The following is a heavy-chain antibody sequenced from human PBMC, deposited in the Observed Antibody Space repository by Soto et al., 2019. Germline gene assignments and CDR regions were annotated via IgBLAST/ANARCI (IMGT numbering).Heavy chain of an antibody. V-gene: IGHV4-30-4*01. CDR1: GGSISSGDYY. J-gene: IGHJ5*02. Sequence: SETLSLTCTVSGGSISSGDYYWSWIRRPPGKGLELIGYIYYSGSTYYNPSLKSRVTISVDTSKNQFSLKLSSVTAADTSVYYCARGGLVSGYDEESWFDPWGQGTLVTVSS. CDR2: IYYSGST. D-gene: IGHD5-12*01. CDR3: ARGGLVSGYDEESWFDP.